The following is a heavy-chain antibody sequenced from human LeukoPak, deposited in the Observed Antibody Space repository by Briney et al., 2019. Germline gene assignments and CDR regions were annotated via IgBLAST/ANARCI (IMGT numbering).Heavy chain of an antibody. CDR2: FYPGDSDT. J-gene: IGHJ4*02. Sequence: KRGASLQISCKGSGSSFTSYWIGWVRPLPGKGLEWMGIFYPGDSDTKYSPSFQGQVTISAYKSISTPYLQWSSLKASATANYSCARQRGGYNYRYVDYWGQGTLVTVSS. D-gene: IGHD5-24*01. CDR3: ARQRGGYNYRYVDY. V-gene: IGHV5-51*01. CDR1: GSSFTSYW.